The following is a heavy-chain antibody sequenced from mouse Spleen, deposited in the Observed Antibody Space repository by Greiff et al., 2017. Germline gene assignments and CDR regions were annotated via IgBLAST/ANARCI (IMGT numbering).Heavy chain of an antibody. V-gene: IGHV1-64*01. J-gene: IGHJ1*01. CDR3: AREGNHWYFDV. D-gene: IGHD2-1*01. CDR1: GYTFTSYW. CDR2: IHPNSGST. Sequence: QVQLQQSGAELVKPGASVKLSCKASGYTFTSYWMHWVKQRPGQGLEWIGMIHPNSGSTNYNEKFKSKATLTVDKSSSTAYMQLSSLTSEDSAVYYCAREGNHWYFDVWGAGTTVTVSS.